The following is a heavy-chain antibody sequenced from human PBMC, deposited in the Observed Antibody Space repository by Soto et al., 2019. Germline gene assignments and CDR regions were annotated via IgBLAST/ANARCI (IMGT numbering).Heavy chain of an antibody. D-gene: IGHD6-13*01. Sequence: QVQLVQSGAEVKKPGASVKVSCTASGYTFTSYGISWVRQAPGQGLEWMGWISAYNGNTHYAQKLQGRVTMTTDTSTSTAYRELRSLRSDDTAVYYCARPSKRAIAAAAEIDYWGQGTLVTVSS. CDR2: ISAYNGNT. CDR3: ARPSKRAIAAAAEIDY. V-gene: IGHV1-18*01. J-gene: IGHJ4*02. CDR1: GYTFTSYG.